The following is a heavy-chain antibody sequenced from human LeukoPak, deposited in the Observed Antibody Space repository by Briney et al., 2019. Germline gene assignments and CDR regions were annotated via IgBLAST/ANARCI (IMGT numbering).Heavy chain of an antibody. J-gene: IGHJ4*02. CDR2: ITSRGEST. V-gene: IGHV3-23*01. D-gene: IGHD3-22*01. CDR3: ARDRPNYYGSDGHYYRRDGDY. CDR1: GFTFSIYA. Sequence: GSLRLSCAASGFTFSIYAMSWVRQAPGKGLQWVSSITSRGESTWYVDSVKGRFTITRDNSENTLYLQMHSLRAEDTAVYYCARDRPNYYGSDGHYYRRDGDYWGRGTLVSASS.